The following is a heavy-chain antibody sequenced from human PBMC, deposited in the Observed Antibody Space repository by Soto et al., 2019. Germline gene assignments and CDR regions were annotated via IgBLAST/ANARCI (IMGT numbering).Heavy chain of an antibody. D-gene: IGHD3-22*01. CDR1: GGTFSSYA. V-gene: IGHV1-69*13. Sequence: ASVKVSCKASGGTFSSYAISWVRQAPGQGLEWMGGIIPIFGTANYAQKFQGRVTITADESTSTAYMELSSLRSEDTAVYYCARPRDDSSGYYPFDPFDYWGQGTLVTVSS. CDR2: IIPIFGTA. CDR3: ARPRDDSSGYYPFDPFDY. J-gene: IGHJ4*02.